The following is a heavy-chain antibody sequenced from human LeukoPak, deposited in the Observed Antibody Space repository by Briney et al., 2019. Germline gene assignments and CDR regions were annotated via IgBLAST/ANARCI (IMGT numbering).Heavy chain of an antibody. CDR1: GFTFSNYW. D-gene: IGHD3-10*01. J-gene: IGHJ4*02. CDR2: IKQDGSDN. Sequence: GGSLRLSCAASGFTFSNYWMSWVRQAPGKGLEWVGNIKQDGSDNYYIDSVKGRFTISRDNAKNSLYLQMNSLRAEDTAVYYCARKTLVGSYFDYWGQGTPVTVSS. CDR3: ARKTLVGSYFDY. V-gene: IGHV3-7*03.